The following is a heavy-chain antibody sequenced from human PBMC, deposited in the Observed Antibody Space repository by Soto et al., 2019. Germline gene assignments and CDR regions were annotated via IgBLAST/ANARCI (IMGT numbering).Heavy chain of an antibody. J-gene: IGHJ5*02. D-gene: IGHD1-20*01. CDR2: IYYSGST. Sequence: SETLSLTCPVSGGSSSSGCYYWSWIRQHPGKGLEWIGYIYYSGSTYYNPSLKSRVTISVDTSKNQFSLKLSSVTAADTAVYYCARVGGINWFDPWGQGTLVTVSS. V-gene: IGHV4-31*03. CDR1: GGSSSSGCYY. CDR3: ARVGGINWFDP.